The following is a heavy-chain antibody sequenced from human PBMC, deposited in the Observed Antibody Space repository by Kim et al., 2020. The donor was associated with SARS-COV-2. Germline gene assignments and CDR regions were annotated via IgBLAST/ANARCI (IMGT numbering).Heavy chain of an antibody. CDR1: GFTFSSYA. CDR3: ARDQGDSSGDSCYDY. J-gene: IGHJ4*02. CDR2: ISYDGSNK. D-gene: IGHD3-22*01. V-gene: IGHV3-30*04. Sequence: GGSLRLSCAASGFTFSSYAMHWVRQAPGKGLEWVAVISYDGSNKYYADSVKGRFTISRDNSKNTLYLQMNSLRAEDTAVYYCARDQGDSSGDSCYDYWGQGTLVTVSS.